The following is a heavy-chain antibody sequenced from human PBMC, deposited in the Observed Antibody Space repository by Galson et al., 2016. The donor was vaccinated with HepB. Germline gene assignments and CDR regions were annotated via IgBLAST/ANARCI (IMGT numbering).Heavy chain of an antibody. Sequence: SLRLSCAASGFTFSSYWMTWVRQAPGKGLEWVANIKQNGSEKYYVDSVKGRFTISRDNAKNSLYLQMNSLRAEDTALYYCARATPYYDILTGYYNYYFDYWGQGTLVTVSS. D-gene: IGHD3-9*01. CDR2: IKQNGSEK. CDR1: GFTFSSYW. CDR3: ARATPYYDILTGYYNYYFDY. J-gene: IGHJ4*02. V-gene: IGHV3-7*05.